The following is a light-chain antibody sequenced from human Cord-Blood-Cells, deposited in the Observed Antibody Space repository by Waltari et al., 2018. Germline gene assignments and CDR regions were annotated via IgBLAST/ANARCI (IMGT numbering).Light chain of an antibody. CDR2: AAS. CDR3: QKYNSAPQT. Sequence: DIQLTQSPSSLSASVGDRVTITCRASQGISNYLAWYQQKPGKVHKLLIYAASTLQSGVPSRFSGRGSGTDFTLTISSLQPEDVATYYSQKYNSAPQTFGQGTKVEIK. V-gene: IGKV1-27*01. J-gene: IGKJ1*01. CDR1: QGISNY.